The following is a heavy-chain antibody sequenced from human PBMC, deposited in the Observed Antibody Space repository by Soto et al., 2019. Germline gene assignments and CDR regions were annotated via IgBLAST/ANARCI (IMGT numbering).Heavy chain of an antibody. CDR3: ARDREYCSGGSCYGSFDY. CDR2: IIPIFGTA. CDR1: GGTFSSYA. Sequence: ASVKVSCKXSGGTFSSYAISWVRQAPGQGLEWMGGIIPIFGTANYAQKFQGRVTITADESTSTAYMELSSLRSEDTAVYYCARDREYCSGGSCYGSFDYWGQGTLVTVT. V-gene: IGHV1-69*13. D-gene: IGHD2-15*01. J-gene: IGHJ4*02.